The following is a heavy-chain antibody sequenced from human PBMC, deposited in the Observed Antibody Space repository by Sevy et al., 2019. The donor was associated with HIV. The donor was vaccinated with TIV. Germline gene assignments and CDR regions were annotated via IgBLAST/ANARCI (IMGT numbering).Heavy chain of an antibody. V-gene: IGHV3-21*01. D-gene: IGHD3-10*01. Sequence: GGSLRLSCAASGFTFSSFNMNWVRQAPGKGLEWVSSISTSSSYIYSADSVKGRFTIPRDNAKNSLFLQMNSLRAEDTAVYYCAGGTWFFDIWGQGTMVTVSS. CDR3: AGGTWFFDI. CDR2: ISTSSSYI. CDR1: GFTFSSFN. J-gene: IGHJ3*02.